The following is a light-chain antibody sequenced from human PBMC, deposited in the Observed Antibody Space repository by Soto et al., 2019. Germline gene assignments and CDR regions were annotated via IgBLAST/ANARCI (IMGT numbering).Light chain of an antibody. J-gene: IGKJ1*01. CDR3: QHYGDPSWA. CDR1: QSGSGNF. V-gene: IGKV3-20*01. CDR2: YAS. Sequence: DIVLTQSPGTLSLSPGETATLSCRASQSGSGNFLAWYQQKPGQAPRLLIYYASIRATGIPDRFNGSGSGTDFTLTISRLQREDFAVYYCQHYGDPSWAFGQGTKVDIK.